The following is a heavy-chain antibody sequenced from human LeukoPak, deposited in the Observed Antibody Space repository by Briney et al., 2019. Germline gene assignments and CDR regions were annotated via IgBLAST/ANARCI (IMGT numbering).Heavy chain of an antibody. CDR3: AKDQSVRLGHNYGPEY. Sequence: GSSLRLSCAASGFTFSSFGMYWVRQAPAMGLEWVADISYDGSNENYGDSVKGRFTIFRDNDKNTLYLQMNSLRAEDTAVYYCAKDQSVRLGHNYGPEYWGQGTLVTVSS. J-gene: IGHJ4*02. CDR2: ISYDGSNE. D-gene: IGHD5-18*01. V-gene: IGHV3-30*18. CDR1: GFTFSSFG.